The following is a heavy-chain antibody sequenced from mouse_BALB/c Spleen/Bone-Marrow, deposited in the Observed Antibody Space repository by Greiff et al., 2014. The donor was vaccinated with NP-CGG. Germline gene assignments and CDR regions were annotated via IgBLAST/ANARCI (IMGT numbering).Heavy chain of an antibody. CDR2: FLPYNDDI. J-gene: IGHJ2*01. D-gene: IGHD2-3*01. CDR1: GYTFTTYS. CDR3: ARKDGCYGFDY. Sequence: QVQLQQSGAELVKPGASVKMSCKAIGYTFTTYSIEWMKQNHGNSLEWIGNFLPYNDDIKYNEKFKGKAKVTVEKSSNTDYLELNRLTSNDSAAYFCARKDGCYGFDYWGQGTTLTVSS. V-gene: IGHV1-47*01.